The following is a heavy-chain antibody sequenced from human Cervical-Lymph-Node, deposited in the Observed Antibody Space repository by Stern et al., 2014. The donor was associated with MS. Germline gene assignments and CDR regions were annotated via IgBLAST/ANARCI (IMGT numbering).Heavy chain of an antibody. CDR2: TYYRSKWYT. V-gene: IGHV6-1*01. D-gene: IGHD3-16*01. CDR3: KGEGGKKAPPIA. J-gene: IGHJ5*02. CDR1: GDSVSGDSAA. Sequence: QLVQSGPGLVKPSQTLSLTCAISGDSVSGDSAAWDWIRQSPSRGLEWLARTYYRSKWYTEYAVSVKRRITINADTSKNQFSLQLKSAPPEDTVVYCGKGEGGKKAPPIAWGQGTLVTVSS.